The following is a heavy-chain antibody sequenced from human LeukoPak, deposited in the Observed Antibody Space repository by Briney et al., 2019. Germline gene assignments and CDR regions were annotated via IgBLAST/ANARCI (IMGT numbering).Heavy chain of an antibody. CDR2: ISSSSTYI. Sequence: GGSLRLSCAASGFTFNNYTMSWVRQAPGKGLEWVSSISSSSTYIYYADSVKGRFTISRDNAKNSLYLQMNSLRVEDTAVYYCARADGFDFGGNSGVSDDSFDIWGQGTLVTVSS. V-gene: IGHV3-21*01. CDR1: GFTFNNYT. D-gene: IGHD4-23*01. J-gene: IGHJ3*02. CDR3: ARADGFDFGGNSGVSDDSFDI.